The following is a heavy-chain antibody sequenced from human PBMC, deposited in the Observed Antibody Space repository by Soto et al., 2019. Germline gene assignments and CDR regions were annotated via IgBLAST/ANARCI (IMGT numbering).Heavy chain of an antibody. CDR2: IYYSGST. Sequence: LSLTGTVSGGSISSSSYYWGWIRQPPGKGLEWIGSIYYSGSTYYNPSLKSRVTISVDTSKNQFSLKLSSVTAADTAVYYCARQYSSSWYSRFGWFDPWGQGTLVTVSS. D-gene: IGHD6-13*01. CDR1: GGSISSSSYY. CDR3: ARQYSSSWYSRFGWFDP. J-gene: IGHJ5*02. V-gene: IGHV4-39*01.